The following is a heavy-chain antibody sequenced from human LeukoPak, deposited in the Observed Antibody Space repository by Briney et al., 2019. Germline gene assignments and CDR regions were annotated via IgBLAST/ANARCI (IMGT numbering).Heavy chain of an antibody. Sequence: PSETLSLTCTVSGGSISSSSYYWGWIRQPPGKGLEWIGSIYYSGSTYYNPSLKSRVTISVDTSKNQFPLKLSSVTDADTAVYYCARPRDGYNPLDAFDIWGQGTMVTVSS. D-gene: IGHD5-24*01. J-gene: IGHJ3*02. V-gene: IGHV4-39*06. CDR1: GGSISSSSYY. CDR3: ARPRDGYNPLDAFDI. CDR2: IYYSGST.